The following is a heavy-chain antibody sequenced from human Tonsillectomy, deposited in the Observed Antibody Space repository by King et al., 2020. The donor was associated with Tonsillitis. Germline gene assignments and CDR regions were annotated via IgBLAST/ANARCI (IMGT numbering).Heavy chain of an antibody. CDR3: ARGPNGGNLLFHV. CDR1: GGSISSYH. CDR2: IFDNGNT. J-gene: IGHJ3*01. V-gene: IGHV4-59*01. Sequence: QLQESGPGLVKPSETLSLTCTGSGGSISSYHWSWIRQPPGKGLEWIGYIFDNGNTNYNPSLKSRVTMSVDTSKNQFSLRLRSVTAADTAVYYCARGPNGGNLLFHVWGQGTMVTVSS. D-gene: IGHD4-23*01.